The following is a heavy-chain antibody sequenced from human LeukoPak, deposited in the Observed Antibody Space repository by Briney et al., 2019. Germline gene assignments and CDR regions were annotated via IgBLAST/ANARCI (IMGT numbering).Heavy chain of an antibody. CDR3: ARNNAMDV. V-gene: IGHV3-7*03. CDR1: GFALSSHW. Sequence: PGGSLRLSCAASGFALSSHWMTWVRQVPGRGPGWVANVNRDGSETYYLDSVKGRFTISKDNAKNSLYLQMNSLRAEDTALYHCARNNAMDVWGQGTTVIVSS. CDR2: VNRDGSET. D-gene: IGHD2-8*01. J-gene: IGHJ6*02.